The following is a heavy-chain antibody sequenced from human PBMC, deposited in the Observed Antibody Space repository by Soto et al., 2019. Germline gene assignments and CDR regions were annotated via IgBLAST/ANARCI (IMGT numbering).Heavy chain of an antibody. D-gene: IGHD6-19*01. J-gene: IGHJ5*02. CDR1: GFTFSSYA. CDR2: ISGSGGST. Sequence: EVQLLESGGGLVQPGGSLRLSCAASGFTFSSYAMSWVRQAPGKGLEWVSAISGSGGSTYYADSVKGRFTISRDNSKTTLYLQMNSLRAEDTAVYYCASAVAGISVDNWFDPWGQGTLVTVSS. CDR3: ASAVAGISVDNWFDP. V-gene: IGHV3-23*01.